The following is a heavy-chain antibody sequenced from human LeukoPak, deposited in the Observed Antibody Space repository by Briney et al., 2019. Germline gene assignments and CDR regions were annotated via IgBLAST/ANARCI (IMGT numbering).Heavy chain of an antibody. J-gene: IGHJ4*02. CDR2: INPSGGST. D-gene: IGHD3-16*01. CDR1: GYTFTSYD. V-gene: IGHV1-46*01. Sequence: ASVKVSCKASGYTFTSYDINWVRQAPGQGLEWMGIINPSGGSTSYAQKFQGRVTMTRDTSTSTVYMELSSLRSEDTAVYYCARVEGGFRPFDYWGQGTLVTVSS. CDR3: ARVEGGFRPFDY.